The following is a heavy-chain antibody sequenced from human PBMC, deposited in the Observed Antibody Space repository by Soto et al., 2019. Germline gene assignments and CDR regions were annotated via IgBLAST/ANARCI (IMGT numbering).Heavy chain of an antibody. D-gene: IGHD1-7*01. J-gene: IGHJ5*01. Sequence: GGSLRLSCAASGFTFGSDSMGWVRQAPGKGLEWVASISSSGSFVNYADSVKGRFTISRDNAKNSLYLQMRSLKDEDTAVYYCARDPPSGTTLDWFDSWGQGTLVTVSS. CDR3: ARDPPSGTTLDWFDS. CDR2: ISSSGSFV. V-gene: IGHV3-21*01. CDR1: GFTFGSDS.